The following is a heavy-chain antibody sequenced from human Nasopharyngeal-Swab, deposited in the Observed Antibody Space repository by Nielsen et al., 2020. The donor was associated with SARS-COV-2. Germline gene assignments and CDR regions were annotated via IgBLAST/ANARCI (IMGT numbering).Heavy chain of an antibody. V-gene: IGHV4-61*02. CDR2: IYTSGST. Sequence: SETLPLTCTVSGGSISSGSYYWSWIRQPAGKGLEWIGRIYTSGSTNYNPSLKSRVTISVDTSKNQFSLKLSSVTAADTAVYYCARSLGIVVVPAARYYYYGMDVWGQGTTVTVSS. CDR1: GGSISSGSYY. CDR3: ARSLGIVVVPAARYYYYGMDV. J-gene: IGHJ6*02. D-gene: IGHD2-2*03.